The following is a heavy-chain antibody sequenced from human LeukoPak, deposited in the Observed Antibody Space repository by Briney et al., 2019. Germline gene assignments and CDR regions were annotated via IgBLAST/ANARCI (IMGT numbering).Heavy chain of an antibody. CDR1: DDSISTYY. CDR3: ARSNGDWIDP. D-gene: IGHD4-17*01. Sequence: SETLSLTCIVSDDSISTYYWSWLRQPPGKGLEWIGFIYYSGSTNYNPSLRSRVAISVDTSKNQFSLNLRPVTAADTAVYYCARSNGDWIDPWGQGTLVTVSS. J-gene: IGHJ5*02. V-gene: IGHV4-59*08. CDR2: IYYSGST.